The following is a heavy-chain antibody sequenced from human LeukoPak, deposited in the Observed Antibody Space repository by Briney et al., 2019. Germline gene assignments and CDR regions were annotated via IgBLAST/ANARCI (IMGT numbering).Heavy chain of an antibody. CDR2: MNPNSGNT. CDR1: GYTFTSYD. Sequence: GASVKVSCKASGYTFTSYDINWVRQATGQGLEWMGWMNPNSGNTGYAQKFQGRVTMTTDTSTSTAYMELRSLRSDDTAVYYCARGLEWLTRRHTWFDPWGQGTLVTVSS. V-gene: IGHV1-8*01. CDR3: ARGLEWLTRRHTWFDP. D-gene: IGHD3-3*01. J-gene: IGHJ5*02.